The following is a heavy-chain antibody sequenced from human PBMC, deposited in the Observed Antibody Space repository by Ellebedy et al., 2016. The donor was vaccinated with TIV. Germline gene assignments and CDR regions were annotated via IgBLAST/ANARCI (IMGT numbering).Heavy chain of an antibody. Sequence: MPSETLSLTCTVSGASVSSANWWNWIRQSPGTGLEWIGEMYHFGPTNYNPSLRGRVTISVDKSNNQFSLKLSSVTAADTAVYYCARADVRGAKFYFDLWGQGTLVTVSS. J-gene: IGHJ4*02. D-gene: IGHD3-10*01. CDR2: MYHFGPT. V-gene: IGHV4-4*02. CDR1: GASVSSANW. CDR3: ARADVRGAKFYFDL.